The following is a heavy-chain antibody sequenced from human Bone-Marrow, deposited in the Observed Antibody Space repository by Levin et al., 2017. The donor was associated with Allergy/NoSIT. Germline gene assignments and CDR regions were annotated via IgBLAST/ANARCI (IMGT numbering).Heavy chain of an antibody. CDR2: IKQDSIEK. D-gene: IGHD3-3*01. CDR1: GFTFGDYW. V-gene: IGHV3-7*03. J-gene: IGHJ5*01. Sequence: GGSLRLSCAASGFTFGDYWMGWVRQAPGKGLEWVANIKQDSIEKYYVDSVKGRFTISRDNAKNSLYLQMNTLRAEDTAVYYCARITFHNLWSGYYTGWFDSWGQGTLVTVSS. CDR3: ARITFHNLWSGYYTGWFDS.